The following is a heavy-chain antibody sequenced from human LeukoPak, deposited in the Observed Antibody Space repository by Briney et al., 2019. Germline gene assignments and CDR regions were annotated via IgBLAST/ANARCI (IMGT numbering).Heavy chain of an antibody. CDR3: AKALDVGLWFGHSSFDS. Sequence: GGSLRLSCAASGFTFDDYAMYWVRQAPGKGLEWVSLINWEGGVTSYADSVKGRFTISRDNTKNSLFLQMNRLRPDDTAFYYCAKALDVGLWFGHSSFDSWGQGTLVTVSS. V-gene: IGHV3-43D*03. CDR1: GFTFDDYA. D-gene: IGHD3-10*01. CDR2: INWEGGVT. J-gene: IGHJ4*02.